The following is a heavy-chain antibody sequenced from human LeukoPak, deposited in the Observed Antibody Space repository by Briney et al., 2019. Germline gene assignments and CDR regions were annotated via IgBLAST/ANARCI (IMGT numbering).Heavy chain of an antibody. CDR1: GFTFSSYS. D-gene: IGHD6-19*01. V-gene: IGHV3-21*01. CDR2: ISSSSSYI. CDR3: ARVHIAVAGTAFDY. J-gene: IGHJ4*02. Sequence: GGSLRLSCAASGFTFSSYSMNWVRQAPGKGLEWVSSISSSSSYIYYADSVKGRFNISRDNAKNSLYLQMNSLRAEDTAVYYCARVHIAVAGTAFDYWGQGTLATVSS.